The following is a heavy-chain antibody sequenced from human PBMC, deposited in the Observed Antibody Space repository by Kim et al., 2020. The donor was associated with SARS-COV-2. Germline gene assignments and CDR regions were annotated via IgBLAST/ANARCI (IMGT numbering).Heavy chain of an antibody. Sequence: GGSLRLSCAASGFPFSTYSMNWVRQAPGKGPEWVSSISDRSIYIFYADSVRGRFTVSRDNSKNTVYLQMNSLRAEDSAVYYCAKSAQLKNTSCFDFWGQG. J-gene: IGHJ4*02. CDR3: AKSAQLKNTSCFDF. CDR2: ISDRSIYI. D-gene: IGHD2-2*01. CDR1: GFPFSTYS. V-gene: IGHV3-23*01.